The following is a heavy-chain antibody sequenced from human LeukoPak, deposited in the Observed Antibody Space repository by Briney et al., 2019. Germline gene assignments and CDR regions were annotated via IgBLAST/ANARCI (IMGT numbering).Heavy chain of an antibody. D-gene: IGHD3-10*01. J-gene: IGHJ5*02. CDR3: ARGAIRWFGELLRWFDP. V-gene: IGHV4-30-4*01. CDR2: IYYSGST. CDR1: GGSISSGDYY. Sequence: SETLSLTCTVSGGSISSGDYYWSWIRQPPGKGLEWIGYIYYSGSTHYNPSLKSRVTISVDTSKNQFSLKLSSVTAADTAVYYCARGAIRWFGELLRWFDPWGQGTLVTVSS.